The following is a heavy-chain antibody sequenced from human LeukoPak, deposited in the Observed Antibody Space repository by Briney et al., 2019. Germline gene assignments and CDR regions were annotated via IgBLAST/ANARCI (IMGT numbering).Heavy chain of an antibody. CDR1: GGTFSSSA. D-gene: IGHD5-18*01. V-gene: IGHV1-69*13. J-gene: IGHJ6*03. Sequence: GASVKVSCKASGGTFSSSAISWVRQAPGQGLWWMGGIIPIFGTANYAQKFQGRVTITADESTSTAYMELSSLRSEDTAVYYCARVANTAVFYMDVWDKGTTVTVSS. CDR2: IIPIFGTA. CDR3: ARVANTAVFYMDV.